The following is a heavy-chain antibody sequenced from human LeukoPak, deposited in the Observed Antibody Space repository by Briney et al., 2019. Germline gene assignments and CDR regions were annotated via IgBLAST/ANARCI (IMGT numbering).Heavy chain of an antibody. CDR1: GGSFSGYY. CDR2: IKEDGSEK. V-gene: IGHV3-7*01. D-gene: IGHD1-14*01. CDR3: ARDSFETDIDY. Sequence: QSSETLSLTCAVYGGSFSGYYWSWIRQPPGKGLEWVANIKEDGSEKYYVESMKGRFTISRDNVKNSLYLQINSLRAEDTAVYYCARDSFETDIDYWGQGTLVTVSS. J-gene: IGHJ4*02.